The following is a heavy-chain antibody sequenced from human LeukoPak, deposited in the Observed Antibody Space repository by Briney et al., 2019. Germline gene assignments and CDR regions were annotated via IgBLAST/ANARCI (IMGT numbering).Heavy chain of an antibody. V-gene: IGHV3-33*01. Sequence: PGGSLRLSCTASGFTFSTYGMHWVRQAPGEGLEWVALIWCDGSNKYYADSVKGRFTISRDNSKNTVYLQIDSLRVEDTAVYYCTRETWALQKNAFDIWGQGTMVTVSS. CDR2: IWCDGSNK. CDR3: TRETWALQKNAFDI. D-gene: IGHD5-24*01. CDR1: GFTFSTYG. J-gene: IGHJ3*02.